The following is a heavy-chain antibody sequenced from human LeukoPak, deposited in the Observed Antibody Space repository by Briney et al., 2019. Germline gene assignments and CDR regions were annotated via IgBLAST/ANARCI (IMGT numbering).Heavy chain of an antibody. CDR3: ARDNFVDWTTPGYYYMDV. V-gene: IGHV1-18*01. CDR1: DYTFSIYG. Sequence: ASVKVSCKASDYTFSIYGISWVRQAPGQGLEWMGWISAHNGNAIYAQRLQGRVTMTTDTSTSTAYMELRSLRSDDTAVYYCARDNFVDWTTPGYYYMDVWGKGTTVTVSS. CDR2: ISAHNGNA. D-gene: IGHD3/OR15-3a*01. J-gene: IGHJ6*03.